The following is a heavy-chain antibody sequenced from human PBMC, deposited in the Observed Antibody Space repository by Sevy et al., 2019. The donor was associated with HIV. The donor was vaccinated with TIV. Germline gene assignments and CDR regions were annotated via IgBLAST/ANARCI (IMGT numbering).Heavy chain of an antibody. V-gene: IGHV1-69*13. D-gene: IGHD3-3*01. Sequence: ASVKVSCKASGGTFSSYAISWVRQAPGQGLEWMGGIIPIFGTANYAQKFQGRVTLTADESTSTAYMELSSLRSEDTAVYYCARAKRAYGGYSFWSGYSGYYYYGMDVWGQGTTVTVSS. CDR2: IIPIFGTA. J-gene: IGHJ6*02. CDR3: ARAKRAYGGYSFWSGYSGYYYYGMDV. CDR1: GGTFSSYA.